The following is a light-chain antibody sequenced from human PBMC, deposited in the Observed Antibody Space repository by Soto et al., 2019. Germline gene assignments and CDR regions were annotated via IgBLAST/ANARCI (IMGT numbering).Light chain of an antibody. J-gene: IGLJ3*02. CDR1: SSDVGGYNY. V-gene: IGLV2-8*01. CDR2: EVS. CDR3: TSYAGDTSLGV. Sequence: QSALTQPPSASGSPGQSVTISCTGTSSDVGGYNYVSWYQQHPGKAPKLMIYEVSKRPSGVPYRFSGSKSGNTASLTVSGLQAEDEADYYCTSYAGDTSLGVLGGGTKLTVL.